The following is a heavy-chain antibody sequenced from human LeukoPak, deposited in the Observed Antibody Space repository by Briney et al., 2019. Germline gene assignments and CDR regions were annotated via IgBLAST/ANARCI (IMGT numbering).Heavy chain of an antibody. CDR1: GYTFTNYG. CDR3: ARGLENFDY. D-gene: IGHD1-1*01. V-gene: IGHV1-2*06. Sequence: GASVKVSCKASGYTFTNYGISWVRQVPGQGLEWMGRITPNSGGTKYAQKFQGRVTMTWDTSISTAYMELSRLRSDDTAVYYCARGLENFDYWGQGTLVTVSS. J-gene: IGHJ4*02. CDR2: ITPNSGGT.